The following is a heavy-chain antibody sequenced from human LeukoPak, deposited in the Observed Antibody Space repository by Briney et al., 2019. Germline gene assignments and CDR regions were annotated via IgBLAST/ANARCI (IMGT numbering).Heavy chain of an antibody. CDR3: ARLWADYGETLKSPDY. Sequence: SETLSLTCTVSGGSISSSSYYWGWIRQPPGKGLEWIGSIYYSGSTYYNPSLKSRVTISVDTSKNQFSLKLSSVTAADTALYYCARLWADYGETLKSPDYWGQGTLVTVSS. D-gene: IGHD4-17*01. CDR1: GGSISSSSYY. CDR2: IYYSGST. V-gene: IGHV4-39*01. J-gene: IGHJ4*02.